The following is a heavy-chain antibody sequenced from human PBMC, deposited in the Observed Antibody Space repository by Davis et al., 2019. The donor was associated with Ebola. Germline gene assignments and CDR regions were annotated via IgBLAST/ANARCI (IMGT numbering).Heavy chain of an antibody. CDR3: AKHRAEWLTGIFDS. CDR2: IYYSGST. J-gene: IGHJ4*02. Sequence: SETLSLTCTVSGDSISSYYWSWIRQPPGKELEWMGCIYYSGSTNYSPSLESRVTMSIDTSKNQFSLRLSSVTAADTAVYYCAKHRAEWLTGIFDSWGQGTQVTVSS. D-gene: IGHD7-27*01. CDR1: GDSISSYY. V-gene: IGHV4-59*08.